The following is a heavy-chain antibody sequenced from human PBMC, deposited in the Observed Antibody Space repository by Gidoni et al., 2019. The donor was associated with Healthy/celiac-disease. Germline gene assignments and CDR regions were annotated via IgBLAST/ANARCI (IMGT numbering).Heavy chain of an antibody. Sequence: NGLEWIGEINHSGSTNYNPSLKSRVTISVDTSKNQFSLKLSSVTAADTAVYYCARADIVAPDFDYWGQGTLVTVSS. V-gene: IGHV4-34*01. J-gene: IGHJ4*02. D-gene: IGHD5-12*01. CDR2: INHSGST. CDR3: ARADIVAPDFDY.